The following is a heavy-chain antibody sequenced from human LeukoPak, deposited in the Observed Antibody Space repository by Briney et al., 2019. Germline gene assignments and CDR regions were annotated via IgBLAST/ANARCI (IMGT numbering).Heavy chain of an antibody. J-gene: IGHJ4*02. Sequence: PGGSLRLSCAASGFTFSSYWMHWVRQAPGKGLGWVSRINSDGSSTSYADSVKGRFTVSRDNSKNTLYLQMNSLRAEDTAMYYCARGLGYCTSTTCLLPFDYWGQGTLVTVSS. D-gene: IGHD2-2*01. CDR1: GFTFSSYW. V-gene: IGHV3-74*01. CDR2: INSDGSST. CDR3: ARGLGYCTSTTCLLPFDY.